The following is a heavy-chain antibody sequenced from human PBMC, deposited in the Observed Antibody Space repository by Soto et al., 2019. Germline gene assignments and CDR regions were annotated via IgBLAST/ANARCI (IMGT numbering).Heavy chain of an antibody. D-gene: IGHD2-15*01. CDR2: INHSGST. CDR1: GGSFSGYY. Sequence: LSLTCAVYGGSFSGYYWSWIRQPPGKGLEWIGEINHSGSTNYNPSLKSRVTISVDTSKNQFSLKLSSVTAADTAVYYCARDGCSGGSCSSYYNYGLDVWGQGTSVTVSS. J-gene: IGHJ6*02. CDR3: ARDGCSGGSCSSYYNYGLDV. V-gene: IGHV4-34*01.